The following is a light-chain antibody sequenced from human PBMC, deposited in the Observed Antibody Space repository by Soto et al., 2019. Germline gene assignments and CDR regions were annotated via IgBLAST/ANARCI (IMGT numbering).Light chain of an antibody. CDR1: SSDVGGYNY. J-gene: IGLJ1*01. CDR2: DVS. Sequence: QSALTQPASVSGSPGQSITISFTGTSSDVGGYNYVSWYQQHPGKAPKLMIYDVSNRPSGVSNRFSGSKSGNTASLTISGLQAEDEADYYCSSYTSSSTLYVLGTGTKVTVL. V-gene: IGLV2-14*01. CDR3: SSYTSSSTLYV.